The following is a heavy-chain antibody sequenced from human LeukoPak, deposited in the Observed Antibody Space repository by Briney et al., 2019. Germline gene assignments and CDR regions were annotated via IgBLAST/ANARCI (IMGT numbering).Heavy chain of an antibody. CDR2: INHSGST. CDR1: GGSFSGYY. Sequence: SETLSLTCAVYGGSFSGYYWSWIRQPPGKGREWIGEINHSGSTNYNPSLKSRVTISVDTSKNQFSLKLSSVTAADTAVYYCARGGMVGGTIDYWGQGTLVTVSS. CDR3: ARGGMVGGTIDY. D-gene: IGHD1-26*01. V-gene: IGHV4-34*01. J-gene: IGHJ4*02.